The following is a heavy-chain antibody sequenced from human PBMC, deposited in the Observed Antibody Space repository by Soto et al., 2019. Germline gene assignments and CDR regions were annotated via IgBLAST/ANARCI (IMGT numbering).Heavy chain of an antibody. Sequence: SETLSLTCTVSGGSISSGDYYWSWIRQPPGKGLEWIGYFYYSGSTYYNPSLKSRFTLSLDTSKNQFSLKLSSVIAADTAVYYCARVPLGDYARHSFDYWGQGTLVTVSS. CDR2: FYYSGST. J-gene: IGHJ4*02. D-gene: IGHD4-17*01. CDR3: ARVPLGDYARHSFDY. V-gene: IGHV4-30-4*01. CDR1: GGSISSGDYY.